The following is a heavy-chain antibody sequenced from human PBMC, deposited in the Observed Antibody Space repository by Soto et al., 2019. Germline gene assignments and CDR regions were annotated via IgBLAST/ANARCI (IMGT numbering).Heavy chain of an antibody. D-gene: IGHD2-15*01. V-gene: IGHV4-39*01. Sequence: SETLSLTCTVSGGSISSSSYYWGWIRQPPGKGLEWIGSIYYSGSTYYNPSLKSRVTISVDTSKNQFSLKLSSVTAADTAVYYCARLGYCSGGSCYGVNRLIDYWGQGTLVTVSS. J-gene: IGHJ4*02. CDR1: GGSISSSSYY. CDR3: ARLGYCSGGSCYGVNRLIDY. CDR2: IYYSGST.